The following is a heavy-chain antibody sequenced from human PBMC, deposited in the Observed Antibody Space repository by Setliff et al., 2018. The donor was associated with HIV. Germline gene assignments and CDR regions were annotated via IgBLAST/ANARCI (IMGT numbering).Heavy chain of an antibody. CDR3: ARLSRYSYDSSGYYFFDY. CDR2: IYYSGTT. D-gene: IGHD3-22*01. CDR1: GGSISSSSTFY. V-gene: IGHV4-39*01. J-gene: IGHJ4*02. Sequence: PSETLSLTCTVSGGSISSSSTFYWGWIRQPPGEGLEWIGSIYYSGTTYYNPSLKSRVTISVDTSKNQFSLKLSSVTAPDTALYYCARLSRYSYDSSGYYFFDYWGQGSLVTVSS.